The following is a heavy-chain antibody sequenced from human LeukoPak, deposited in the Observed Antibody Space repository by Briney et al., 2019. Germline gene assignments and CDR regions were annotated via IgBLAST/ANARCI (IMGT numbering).Heavy chain of an antibody. Sequence: SETLSLTCTVSGASISSSYWSWIRQPPGEGLEWIGYISNHGSANYNPSLNSPVTISVGTSQNQFFLELSSVTAADTAVYYCARASYTEDNSAYTGGYYFMDVWGKGTTVTVSS. V-gene: IGHV4-59*01. CDR1: GASISSSY. CDR3: ARASYTEDNSAYTGGYYFMDV. CDR2: ISNHGSA. D-gene: IGHD2-2*02. J-gene: IGHJ6*03.